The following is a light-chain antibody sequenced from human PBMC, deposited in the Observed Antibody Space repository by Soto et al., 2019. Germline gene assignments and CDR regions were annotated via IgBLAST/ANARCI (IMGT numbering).Light chain of an antibody. V-gene: IGKV1-33*01. CDR3: QQFGRVPLT. CDR2: DVS. J-gene: IGKJ4*01. CDR1: QLIGNS. Sequence: DIQMTQSPSSLSASIGDRVTITCQASQLIGNSLNWYQQKSGKAPNLLIYDVSRLGAGVPSRFSGSGSRTNFRLTIISLQREDIATYYCQQFGRVPLTFGGGTKVDIK.